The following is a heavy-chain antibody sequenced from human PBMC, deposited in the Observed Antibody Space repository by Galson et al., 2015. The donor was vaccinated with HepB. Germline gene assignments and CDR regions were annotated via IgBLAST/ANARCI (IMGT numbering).Heavy chain of an antibody. J-gene: IGHJ4*02. D-gene: IGHD2-21*02. CDR2: ISAYNGNT. V-gene: IGHV1-18*04. CDR1: GYTFTSYG. CDR3: ARVSFRDWGDGRPFDY. Sequence: SVKVSCKASGYTFTSYGISWVRQAPGQGLEWMGWISAYNGNTNYAQKLQGRVTMTTDTSTSTAYMELRSLRSDDTAVYYCARVSFRDWGDGRPFDYWGQGTLVTVSS.